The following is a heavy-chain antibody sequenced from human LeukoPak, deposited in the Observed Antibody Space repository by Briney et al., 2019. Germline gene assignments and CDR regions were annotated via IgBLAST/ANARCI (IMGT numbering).Heavy chain of an antibody. D-gene: IGHD3-3*01. CDR2: INPSGGST. CDR1: GYIFTKYY. Sequence: ASVKVSCTASGYIFTKYYMHWVRQAPGQGLEWMGIINPSGGSTSYAQKFQGRVTMTRDTSTSTVYMELSSLRSEDTAVYYCARGFWSGYYYFDYWGQGTLVTVSS. V-gene: IGHV1-46*01. J-gene: IGHJ4*02. CDR3: ARGFWSGYYYFDY.